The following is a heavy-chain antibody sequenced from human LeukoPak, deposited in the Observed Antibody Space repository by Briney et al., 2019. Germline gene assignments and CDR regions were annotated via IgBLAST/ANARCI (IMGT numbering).Heavy chain of an antibody. J-gene: IGHJ4*02. CDR1: GFTVSSIH. V-gene: IGHV3-53*01. Sequence: PGGSLRLSCAASGFTVSSIHMVWVRQAPGKGLEWVSVTYTGGNSYYADSVKGRFTISRDNYKNTLYLQMNSLRAEDTAVYYCAKDRWRPGWFPSSVDYWGQGTLVTVSS. D-gene: IGHD6-19*01. CDR2: TYTGGNS. CDR3: AKDRWRPGWFPSSVDY.